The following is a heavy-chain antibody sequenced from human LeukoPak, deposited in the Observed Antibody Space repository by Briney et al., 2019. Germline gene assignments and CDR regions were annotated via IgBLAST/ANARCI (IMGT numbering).Heavy chain of an antibody. J-gene: IGHJ4*02. CDR3: ARGGTVVGATAGSFDY. CDR2: INPNSGGT. CDR1: GYTVTGHY. D-gene: IGHD1-26*01. V-gene: IGHV1-2*02. Sequence: ASVKVSCKASGYTVTGHYIHWVRQAPGQGLEWMGWINPNSGGTNYAQNFQGRVTMTRDTSISTAYIELRRLRSDDTAVYYCARGGTVVGATAGSFDYWGQGTLVTVSS.